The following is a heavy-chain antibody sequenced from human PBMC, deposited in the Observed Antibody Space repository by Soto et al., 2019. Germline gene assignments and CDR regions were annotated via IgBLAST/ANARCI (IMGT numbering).Heavy chain of an antibody. CDR2: LVVGSGNT. Sequence: SVKVSCKXSGFMFTSSAVQWVRQARGQRLEWIGWLVVGSGNTHYAQNFQERVTLTRDMSTGTAYMELSSLRSEDMAVYYCAAVPVLRLLKWLPAYFDYWGQGTLVTVSP. CDR3: AAVPVLRLLKWLPAYFDY. J-gene: IGHJ4*02. CDR1: GFMFTSSA. V-gene: IGHV1-58*01. D-gene: IGHD3-3*01.